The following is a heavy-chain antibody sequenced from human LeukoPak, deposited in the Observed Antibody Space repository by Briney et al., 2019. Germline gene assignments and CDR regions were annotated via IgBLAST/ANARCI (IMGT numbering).Heavy chain of an antibody. D-gene: IGHD3-22*01. CDR3: ASTYDSSGYSYYFDY. Sequence: PGGSLRLSCAASGFTFSSYSMNWVRQAPGKGPEWVSSISSSSSYIYYADSVKGRFTISRDNAKNSLYLQMNSLRAEDTAVYYCASTYDSSGYSYYFDYWGQGTLVTVSS. CDR1: GFTFSSYS. V-gene: IGHV3-21*01. CDR2: ISSSSSYI. J-gene: IGHJ4*02.